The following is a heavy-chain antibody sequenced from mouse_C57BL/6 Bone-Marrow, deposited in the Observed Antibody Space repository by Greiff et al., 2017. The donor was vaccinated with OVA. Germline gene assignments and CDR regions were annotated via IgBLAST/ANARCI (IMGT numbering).Heavy chain of an antibody. CDR1: GFTFSSYA. J-gene: IGHJ1*03. D-gene: IGHD1-1*01. V-gene: IGHV5-4*01. CDR2: ISDGGSYT. CDR3: ARDRDYGSSYPWYIDV. Sequence: EVQGVESGGGLVKPGGSLKLSCAASGFTFSSYAMSWVRQTPEKRLEWVATISDGGSYTYYPDNVKGRFTISRDNAKNNLYLQMSHLKSEDTAMYYCARDRDYGSSYPWYIDVWGTGTTVTVSS.